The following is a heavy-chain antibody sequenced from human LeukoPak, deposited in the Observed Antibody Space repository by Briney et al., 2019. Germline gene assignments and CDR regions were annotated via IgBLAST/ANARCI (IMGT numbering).Heavy chain of an antibody. D-gene: IGHD6-13*01. Sequence: SETLSLTCTVSGGSISSYYWSWIRQPPGKGLEWIGSIYYSGSTYYNPSLKSRVTISVDTSKNQFSLKLSSVTAADTAVYYCASRGPYSSSWNWGQGTLVTVSS. CDR2: IYYSGST. CDR1: GGSISSYY. V-gene: IGHV4-59*05. J-gene: IGHJ4*02. CDR3: ASRGPYSSSWN.